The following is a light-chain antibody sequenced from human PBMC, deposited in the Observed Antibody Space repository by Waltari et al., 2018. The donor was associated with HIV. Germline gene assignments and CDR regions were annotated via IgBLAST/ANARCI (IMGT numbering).Light chain of an antibody. CDR2: EVT. CDR1: SSDVGAYNY. CDR3: TSYAGSNNLI. V-gene: IGLV2-8*01. Sequence: QSALTQPPSASGSPGQSVTISCTGTSSDVGAYNYVSWYQQHPGQAPKLMIYEVTKRPSGVPDRCSGSKSGNTASLTVSGLQAEDEADYYCTSYAGSNNLIFGGGTKLTVL. J-gene: IGLJ2*01.